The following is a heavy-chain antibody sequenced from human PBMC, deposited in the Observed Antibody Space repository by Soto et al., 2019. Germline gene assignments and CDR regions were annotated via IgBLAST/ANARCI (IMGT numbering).Heavy chain of an antibody. J-gene: IGHJ4*02. Sequence: SETLSLTCTVSGGSVSSGSYYWSWIRQPPGKGLECIGYIYYSGSTNYNPSLKSRVTISVDTSKNQFSLKLSSVTAADTALYFCARVSSSWGLVNYFDYWGQGTLVTVSS. CDR1: GGSVSSGSYY. D-gene: IGHD6-13*01. CDR2: IYYSGST. V-gene: IGHV4-61*01. CDR3: ARVSSSWGLVNYFDY.